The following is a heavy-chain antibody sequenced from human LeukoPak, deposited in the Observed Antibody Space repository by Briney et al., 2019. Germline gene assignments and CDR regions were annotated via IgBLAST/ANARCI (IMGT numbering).Heavy chain of an antibody. V-gene: IGHV3-30*04. CDR3: ARGRGYNYGVYFDN. CDR2: LAYDGTNQ. Sequence: GGSLRLSCATSGFTFNIYAMHWVRHAPGKGLEWVALLAYDGTNQYYADSVKGRFTISRDNDKNSLYLQMNSLKAEDTAVYYCARGRGYNYGVYFDNWGQGTLVTVSS. CDR1: GFTFNIYA. D-gene: IGHD5-18*01. J-gene: IGHJ4*02.